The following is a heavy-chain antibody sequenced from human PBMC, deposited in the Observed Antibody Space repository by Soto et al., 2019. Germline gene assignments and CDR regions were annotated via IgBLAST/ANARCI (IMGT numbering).Heavy chain of an antibody. D-gene: IGHD2-2*01. CDR3: AHIPYCCFTSCYGMDFFDH. CDR2: VYWDADK. V-gene: IGHV2-5*02. CDR1: GFSLATSGVG. Sequence: QITLEESGPPLVNPTQTLTLTCSFSGFSLATSGVGVGWIRQPPGQALEWLAIVYWDADKKYSPSLASRLTVTWDTSKNQVVLTVTNLEPADTGTYFCAHIPYCCFTSCYGMDFFDHWGRGTLVTVPS. J-gene: IGHJ4*02.